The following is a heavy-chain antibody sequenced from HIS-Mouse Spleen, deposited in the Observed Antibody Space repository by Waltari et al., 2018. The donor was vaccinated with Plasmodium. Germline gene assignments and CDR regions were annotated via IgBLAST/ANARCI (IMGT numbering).Heavy chain of an antibody. J-gene: IGHJ4*02. CDR1: GFTVSSNY. Sequence: EVQLVESGGGLIQPGGSLRLSCAASGFTVSSNYMGWVRQAPGNGLGLFSVINRGGSTYYADSVKCRFTISRDNSKKPLYLQMNSLRAEDTAVYYCARDGDYWGQGTLVTVSS. CDR3: ARDGDY. CDR2: INRGGST. V-gene: IGHV3-53*01.